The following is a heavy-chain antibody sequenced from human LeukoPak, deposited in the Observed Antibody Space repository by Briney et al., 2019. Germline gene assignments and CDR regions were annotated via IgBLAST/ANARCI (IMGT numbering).Heavy chain of an antibody. D-gene: IGHD2-21*02. CDR3: AKVVVTASSPPDFQH. V-gene: IGHV1-18*01. CDR2: ISAYNGNT. J-gene: IGHJ1*01. Sequence: GASVKVSCKASGYTFTSYGISWVRQAPGQGLEWMGWISAYNGNTNYAQKLQGRVTMTTDTSTSTAYMELRSLRAEDTAVYYCAKVVVTASSPPDFQHWGQGTLVTVSS. CDR1: GYTFTSYG.